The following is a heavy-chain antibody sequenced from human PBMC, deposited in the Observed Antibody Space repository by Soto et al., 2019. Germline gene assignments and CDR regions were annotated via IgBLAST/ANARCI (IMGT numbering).Heavy chain of an antibody. CDR1: GFTFSSYS. D-gene: IGHD3-10*01. Sequence: GGSLRLSCAASGFTFSSYSMNWVRQAPGKGLEWVSYISSSSSTIYYADSVKSRFTISRDIAKNLLYLQMNSLKDDDTAVYYCAIFGWQKVPAVPPPLAYRGQGTFVPGSS. CDR2: ISSSSSTI. CDR3: AIFGWQKVPAVPPPLAY. J-gene: IGHJ4*02. V-gene: IGHV3-48*02.